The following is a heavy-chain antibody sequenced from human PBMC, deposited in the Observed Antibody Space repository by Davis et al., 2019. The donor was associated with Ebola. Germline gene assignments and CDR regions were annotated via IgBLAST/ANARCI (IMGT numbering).Heavy chain of an antibody. CDR1: GGSFSGYY. J-gene: IGHJ5*02. V-gene: IGHV4-34*01. D-gene: IGHD5-12*01. Sequence: SETLSLTCAVYGGSFSGYYWSWIRQPPGKGLEWIGEINHSGSTNYNPSLKSRVTISVDTSKNQFSLKLSSVTAADTAVYYCARWGGYVGFDPWGQGTLVTVSS. CDR2: INHSGST. CDR3: ARWGGYVGFDP.